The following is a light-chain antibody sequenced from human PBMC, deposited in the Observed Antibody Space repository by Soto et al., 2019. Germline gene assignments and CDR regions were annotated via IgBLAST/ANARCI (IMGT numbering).Light chain of an antibody. Sequence: EVVLSLSPCALSLSKRERATLSCMASQSVSNNYLAWYQQKPGQAPRLLIYGASNRATGIPDRFSGSGSGTDFTLTISRLEPEDFAVYYCQQYGSSGTFGQGTKVDI. CDR2: GAS. CDR3: QQYGSSGT. CDR1: QSVSNNY. J-gene: IGKJ1*01. V-gene: IGKV3-20*01.